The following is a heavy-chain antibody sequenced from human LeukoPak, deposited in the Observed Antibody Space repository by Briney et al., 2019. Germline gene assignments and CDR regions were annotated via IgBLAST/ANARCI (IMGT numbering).Heavy chain of an antibody. J-gene: IGHJ4*02. Sequence: PSETLSLTCTVSGYSISSGYYWGWIRQPPGKGLEWIGSIYHSGSTYYNPSLKSRVTISVDTSKNQFSLKLSSVTAADTAVYYCARDLGRDDYNFGHWGQGTLVTVSS. CDR2: IYHSGST. CDR1: GYSISSGYY. CDR3: ARDLGRDDYNFGH. V-gene: IGHV4-38-2*02. D-gene: IGHD5-24*01.